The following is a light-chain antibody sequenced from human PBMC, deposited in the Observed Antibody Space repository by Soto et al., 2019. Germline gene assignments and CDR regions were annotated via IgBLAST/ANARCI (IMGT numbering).Light chain of an antibody. V-gene: IGLV2-11*01. Sequence: QSALTQPRSVSGSPGQSVTISCTGTSSDVGGYDYVSWFQHHPGKVPKLMIYDVTKRPSGVPDRFSASKSGNTASLTISGLQAEDEADYYCCSYGGYFWVFGGGTKLTFL. CDR2: DVT. J-gene: IGLJ3*02. CDR1: SSDVGGYDY. CDR3: CSYGGYFWV.